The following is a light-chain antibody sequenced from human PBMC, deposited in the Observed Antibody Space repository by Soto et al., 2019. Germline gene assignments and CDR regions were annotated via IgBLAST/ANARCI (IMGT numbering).Light chain of an antibody. Sequence: EIVMTQSPATLSVSPGERATLSCRASQSVSSNLAWYQQKPGQAPRLLIYGASTRATGIPARFSGSGSGTEVTLTISSRQSEDFAVYDWQQYNNWPPWTCGQGTKVEIK. CDR3: QQYNNWPPWT. CDR1: QSVSSN. CDR2: GAS. V-gene: IGKV3-15*01. J-gene: IGKJ1*01.